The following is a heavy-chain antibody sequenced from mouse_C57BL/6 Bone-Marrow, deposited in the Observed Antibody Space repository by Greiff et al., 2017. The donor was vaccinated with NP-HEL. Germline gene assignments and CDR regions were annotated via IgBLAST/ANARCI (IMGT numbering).Heavy chain of an antibody. V-gene: IGHV14-4*01. D-gene: IGHD1-1*01. CDR2: IYPENGDT. J-gene: IGHJ2*01. CDR3: TTITTVVPYYFDY. CDR1: GFNIKDYY. Sequence: VQLQQSGAELVRPGASVKLSCTASGFNIKDYYMHWVKQRPEQGLEWIGWIYPENGDTEYASKFQGKATITTDTSSNTAYLQLSSLTSEDTAVYYCTTITTVVPYYFDYWGQGTTLTVSS.